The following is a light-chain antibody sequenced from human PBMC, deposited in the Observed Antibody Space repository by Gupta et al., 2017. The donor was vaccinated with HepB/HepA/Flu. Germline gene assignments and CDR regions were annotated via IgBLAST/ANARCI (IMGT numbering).Light chain of an antibody. Sequence: DIQLTQSPSFLSASVGDRVTITCRASQAINIYLAWYQQKPGKAPKLLISAASTLESGVPSRFSGSASGTEFTLTISSLQPEDFASYYCQHFNNYPLTFGQGTRLEIK. CDR3: QHFNNYPLT. CDR2: AAS. V-gene: IGKV1-9*01. CDR1: QAINIY. J-gene: IGKJ5*01.